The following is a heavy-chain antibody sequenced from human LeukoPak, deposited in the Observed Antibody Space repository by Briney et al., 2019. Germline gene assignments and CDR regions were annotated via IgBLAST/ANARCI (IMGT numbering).Heavy chain of an antibody. CDR3: ARDGAVAGYFDY. V-gene: IGHV1-69*01. CDR1: GGTFSSYA. J-gene: IGHJ4*02. Sequence: SVKVSCKASGGTFSSYAISWVRQAPGQGLEWMGGIIPIFGTANYAQKFQGRVTITADESTSTAYMELSSLRSEDTAVYYCARDGAVAGYFDYWGQGALVTVSS. CDR2: IIPIFGTA. D-gene: IGHD6-19*01.